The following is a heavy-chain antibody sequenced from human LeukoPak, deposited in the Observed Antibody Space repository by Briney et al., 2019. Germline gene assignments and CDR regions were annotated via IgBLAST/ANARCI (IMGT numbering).Heavy chain of an antibody. CDR3: ARGIYYYDSSGYYRY. CDR2: INPNSGGT. V-gene: IGHV1-2*02. CDR1: GYTFTGYY. D-gene: IGHD3-22*01. Sequence: GASVKVSCKASGYTFTGYYMHWVRQAPGQGLEWMGWINPNSGGTNYAQKFQGRVTMTRDTSISTAYMELSRLRSDDTAVYYCARGIYYYDSSGYYRYWGQGTLVTVSS. J-gene: IGHJ4*02.